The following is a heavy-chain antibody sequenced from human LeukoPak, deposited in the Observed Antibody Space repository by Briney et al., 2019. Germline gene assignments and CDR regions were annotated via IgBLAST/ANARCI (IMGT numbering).Heavy chain of an antibody. D-gene: IGHD3-10*01. Sequence: ASVKVSCKVSGYTLNELSMHWVRQAPGERLEWMGGFDPEDGETTYAQKFQGRVTMTEDTSTDTAYMELSSLRSEDTAVYYCAIGGVSGSYFIDYWGQGTLVTVSS. J-gene: IGHJ4*02. CDR3: AIGGVSGSYFIDY. CDR1: GYTLNELS. CDR2: FDPEDGET. V-gene: IGHV1-24*01.